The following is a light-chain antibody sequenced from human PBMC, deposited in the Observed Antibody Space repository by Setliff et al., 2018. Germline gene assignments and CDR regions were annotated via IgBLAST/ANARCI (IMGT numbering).Light chain of an antibody. Sequence: QSVLTQPRSVSGSPGQSVTISCTGTSSDVGGYNYVSWYQLHPGKAPKLIIYEVSKRPSGVPDRFSGSKSGNTASLIISGLQAGDEADYYCCSYAGSYTFYVFGTGTKVTVL. CDR2: EVS. J-gene: IGLJ1*01. CDR1: SSDVGGYNY. V-gene: IGLV2-11*01. CDR3: CSYAGSYTFYV.